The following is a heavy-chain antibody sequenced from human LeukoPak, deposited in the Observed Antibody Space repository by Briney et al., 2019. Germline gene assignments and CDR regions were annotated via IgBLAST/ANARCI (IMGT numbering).Heavy chain of an antibody. Sequence: GGSLRLSCAASGLTFSSYEMNWVRQAPGKGLEWVSYISSSGSTIYYADSVKGRFTISRDNAKNSLYLQMNSLRAEDTAVYYCARGDYYDSSGYSYYFDYWGQGTLVTVSS. CDR1: GLTFSSYE. V-gene: IGHV3-48*03. CDR2: ISSSGSTI. J-gene: IGHJ4*02. CDR3: ARGDYYDSSGYSYYFDY. D-gene: IGHD3-22*01.